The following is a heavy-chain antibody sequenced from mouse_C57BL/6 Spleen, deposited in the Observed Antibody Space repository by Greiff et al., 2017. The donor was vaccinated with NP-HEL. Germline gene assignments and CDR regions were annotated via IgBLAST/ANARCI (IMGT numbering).Heavy chain of an antibody. CDR1: GYTFTSYW. D-gene: IGHD1-1*01. Sequence: QVQLQQPGAELVMPGASVKLSCKASGYTFTSYWMHWVKQRPGQGLEWIGEIDPSDSYTNYNQKFKGKSTLTVDKSSSTAYMQLSSLTSEDSAVYYCARDGYYGSSYEYFDHWGQGNTLTVS. J-gene: IGHJ2*01. CDR2: IDPSDSYT. CDR3: ARDGYYGSSYEYFDH. V-gene: IGHV1-69*01.